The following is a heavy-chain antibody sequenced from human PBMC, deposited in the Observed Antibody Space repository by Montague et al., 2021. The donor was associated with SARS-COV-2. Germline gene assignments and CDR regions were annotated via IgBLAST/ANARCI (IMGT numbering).Heavy chain of an antibody. D-gene: IGHD6-13*01. J-gene: IGHJ5*02. CDR2: IYYSGST. Sequence: SETLSLTCAVSGGSFSGFYWSWVRQSPGKGLEWIGYIYYSGSTNYDPSLKSRVTISVDTSKNQFSLKLSSVTAADTAVYYCARGIPIAAALINWFDPWGQGTLVTVSS. CDR1: GGSFSGFY. CDR3: ARGIPIAAALINWFDP. V-gene: IGHV4-59*01.